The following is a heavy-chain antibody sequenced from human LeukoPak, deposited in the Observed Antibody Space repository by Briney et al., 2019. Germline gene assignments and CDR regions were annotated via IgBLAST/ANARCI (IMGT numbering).Heavy chain of an antibody. CDR3: ANGHLDPYSSGWPVDY. Sequence: PGGSLRLSCAASGFTFSSYAMSWVRQAPGKGLEWVSAISGSGGSTYYADSVKGRFTISRDNSENTLYLQMNSLRAEDTAVYYCANGHLDPYSSGWPVDYRGQGTLVTVSS. J-gene: IGHJ4*02. CDR2: ISGSGGST. CDR1: GFTFSSYA. V-gene: IGHV3-23*01. D-gene: IGHD6-19*01.